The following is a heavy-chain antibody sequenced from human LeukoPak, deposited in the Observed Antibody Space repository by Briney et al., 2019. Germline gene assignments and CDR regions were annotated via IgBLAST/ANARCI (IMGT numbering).Heavy chain of an antibody. CDR3: ARAGPHKRAAAEV. V-gene: IGHV3-7*01. D-gene: IGHD6-13*01. CDR2: IKQDGSEK. Sequence: PGGSLRLSCAASGFTFSSYWMSWVRQAPGKGLEWVANIKQDGSEKYYVDSVKGRFTISRDNAKNSLYLQMNSLRAEDTAVYYCARAGPHKRAAAEVWGQGTLVTVSS. CDR1: GFTFSSYW. J-gene: IGHJ4*02.